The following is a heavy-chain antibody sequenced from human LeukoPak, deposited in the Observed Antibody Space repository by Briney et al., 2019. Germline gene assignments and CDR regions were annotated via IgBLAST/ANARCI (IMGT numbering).Heavy chain of an antibody. Sequence: GASVKVSCKASGYTFTSYGISWVRQAPGQGLEWMGWISAYNGNTNYAQKLQGRVTMTTDTSTSTAYMELRSLRSDDTAVYYCAREGYRSSTSCYLVYYYYMDVWGKGTTVTVSS. V-gene: IGHV1-18*01. CDR1: GYTFTSYG. CDR2: ISAYNGNT. D-gene: IGHD2-2*01. CDR3: AREGYRSSTSCYLVYYYYMDV. J-gene: IGHJ6*03.